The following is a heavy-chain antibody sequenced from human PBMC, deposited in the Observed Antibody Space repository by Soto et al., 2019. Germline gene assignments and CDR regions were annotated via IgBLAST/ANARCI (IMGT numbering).Heavy chain of an antibody. CDR3: EIIASGDYSEFDY. J-gene: IGHJ4*02. D-gene: IGHD4-4*01. CDR2: IRPNDGHT. CDR1: GYTFTSYG. V-gene: IGHV1-18*01. Sequence: VASVKVSCKGLGYTFTSYGISWVRQAPGQGLEWMGWIRPNDGHTNYAQKFQDRVTMTRDTSTTTVYMDLRSLGSDDTAVYYCEIIASGDYSEFDYWGQGTLVTVSS.